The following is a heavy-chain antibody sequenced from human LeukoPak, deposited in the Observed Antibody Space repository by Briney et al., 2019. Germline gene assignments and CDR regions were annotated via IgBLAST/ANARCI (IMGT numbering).Heavy chain of an antibody. D-gene: IGHD3-10*01. CDR2: INHSGST. CDR3: ARIPRSPYCYGSGRGYYYGMDV. J-gene: IGHJ6*02. Sequence: SETLSLTCAVYGGSFSGYYWSWIRQPPGKGLEWIWEINHSGSTNYNPSPKSRVTVSVDTSKNQFSPKLSSVTAADTTVYYCARIPRSPYCYGSGRGYYYGMDVWGQGTTVTVSS. V-gene: IGHV4-34*01. CDR1: GGSFSGYY.